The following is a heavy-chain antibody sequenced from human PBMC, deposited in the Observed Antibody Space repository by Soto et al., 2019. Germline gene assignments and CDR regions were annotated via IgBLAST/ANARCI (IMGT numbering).Heavy chain of an antibody. J-gene: IGHJ4*02. CDR1: GYSFSSYA. V-gene: IGHV1-3*01. D-gene: IGHD5-12*01. Sequence: GASVKVSCKASGYSFSSYAMHWVRQAPGQRLEWMGWINAGNGNTKYSQKFQGRVTITRDTSANTAYMELSSLISEDTAMYYCARDVATFRYYLEYWGQGSLVTVSS. CDR2: INAGNGNT. CDR3: ARDVATFRYYLEY.